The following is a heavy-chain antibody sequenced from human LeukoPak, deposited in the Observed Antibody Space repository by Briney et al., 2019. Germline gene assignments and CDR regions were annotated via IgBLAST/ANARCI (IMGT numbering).Heavy chain of an antibody. CDR2: IDWDDDK. CDR1: GFSLRTSGMC. J-gene: IGHJ3*02. Sequence: ESGPTLLNPTPTLTLTCTFSGFSLRTSGMCVSWIRQPPGKALEWLSLIDWDDDKYYSTSLKTRLTISKDTSKNQVVLTMTNMDPVDTATYYCARIPMIVAAPSDDDAFDIWGQGTMVTVSS. CDR3: ARIPMIVAAPSDDDAFDI. D-gene: IGHD3-22*01. V-gene: IGHV2-70*01.